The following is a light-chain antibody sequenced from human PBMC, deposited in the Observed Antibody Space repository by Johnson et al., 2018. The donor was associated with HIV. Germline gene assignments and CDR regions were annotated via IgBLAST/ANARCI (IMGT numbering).Light chain of an antibody. CDR2: DNN. CDR1: SSNIGNNY. V-gene: IGLV1-51*01. J-gene: IGLJ1*01. CDR3: GTWDSSLSAGEYV. Sequence: QSVLTQPPSVSAAPGQKVTISCSGSSSNIGNNYVSWYQQLPGTAPKLLIYDNNKRPSGIPDRFSGSKSGTSATLDITGLQTGEEADYYCGTWDSSLSAGEYVFGTGTKVTVL.